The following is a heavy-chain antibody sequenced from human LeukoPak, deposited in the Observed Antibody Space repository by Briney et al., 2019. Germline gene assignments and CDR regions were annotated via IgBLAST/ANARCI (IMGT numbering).Heavy chain of an antibody. CDR3: ARARPLWFGVNDY. CDR1: GFTVSSYG. J-gene: IGHJ4*02. V-gene: IGHV3-23*01. D-gene: IGHD3-10*01. Sequence: GRSLRLSCAASGFTVSSYGMTWVRQAPGKGREWVSSFSGTDGGTYYADSVKGRFTISRDNSTTTLYLQMNSLRSDDTAVYYCARARPLWFGVNDYWGQGTLVTVSS. CDR2: FSGTDGGT.